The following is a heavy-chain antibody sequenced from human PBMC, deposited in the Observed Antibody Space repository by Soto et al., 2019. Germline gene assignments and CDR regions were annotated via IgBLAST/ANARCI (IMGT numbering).Heavy chain of an antibody. J-gene: IGHJ4*02. Sequence: SETLSLTCAVYGGSFSGYYWSWIRQPPGKGLEWIGEINHSGSTNYNPSLKSRVTISVDTSKNQFSLKLSSVTAADTAVYYCARGGYGSGSYYIWAPDYWGQGTLVTVSS. CDR2: INHSGST. CDR3: ARGGYGSGSYYIWAPDY. V-gene: IGHV4-34*01. D-gene: IGHD3-10*01. CDR1: GGSFSGYY.